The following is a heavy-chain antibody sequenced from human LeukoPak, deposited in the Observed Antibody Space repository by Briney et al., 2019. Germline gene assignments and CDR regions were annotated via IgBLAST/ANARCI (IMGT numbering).Heavy chain of an antibody. V-gene: IGHV4-31*03. J-gene: IGHJ3*02. D-gene: IGHD5-18*01. CDR3: ARDDTVISVFDI. Sequence: SQTLSLTCTVSGGSISSGGYYWSWIRQHPGKGLQWIGYIYHSGSTYYNPSLKSRVTISVDTSKNQFSLRVNSVTAADTAVYFCARDDTVISVFDIWGQGTMVTVSS. CDR1: GGSISSGGYY. CDR2: IYHSGST.